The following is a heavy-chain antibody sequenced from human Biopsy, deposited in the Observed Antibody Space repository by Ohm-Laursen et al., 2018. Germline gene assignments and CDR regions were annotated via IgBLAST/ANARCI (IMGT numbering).Heavy chain of an antibody. J-gene: IGHJ4*02. D-gene: IGHD1-26*01. V-gene: IGHV3-7*03. CDR2: IKQDANEK. CDR1: GFTFSDYW. Sequence: SLRLSCAASGFTFSDYWMGWVRQAPGKGLEWVANIKQDANEKNYEDSATGRFTISRDNGKNSLYLQMNSLRAEDTAVYYCARARGIGRLRYQIDYWGQGTLVTVSS. CDR3: ARARGIGRLRYQIDY.